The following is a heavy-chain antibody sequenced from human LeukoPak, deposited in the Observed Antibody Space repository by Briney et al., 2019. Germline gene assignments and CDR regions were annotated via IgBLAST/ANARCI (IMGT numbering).Heavy chain of an antibody. V-gene: IGHV1-18*04. J-gene: IGHJ1*01. Sequence: GAAVKVSCKASGYTFTSYYMHWVRQAPGQGLEWMGWISAYNGNTNYAQKLQGRVTMTTDTSTSTAYMELRSLRSDGTAVYYCARDPQGDYGGNSGYFQHWGQGTLVTVSS. CDR1: GYTFTSYY. CDR2: ISAYNGNT. D-gene: IGHD4-23*01. CDR3: ARDPQGDYGGNSGYFQH.